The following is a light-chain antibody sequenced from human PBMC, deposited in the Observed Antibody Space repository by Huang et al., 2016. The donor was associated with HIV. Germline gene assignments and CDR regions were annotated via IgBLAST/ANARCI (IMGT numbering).Light chain of an antibody. J-gene: IGKJ2*01. Sequence: VVMTQSPLSLPVPPGERASISCRSSQSLRHRNGLNYLDWYLQKPGQSPQLLIHLGSSRAAGVPDRFSGGGSGTDFSLNISRVEAEDAGIYYCMEALQTPYTFGQGTKLEI. V-gene: IGKV2-28*01. CDR1: QSLRHRNGLNY. CDR2: LGS. CDR3: MEALQTPYT.